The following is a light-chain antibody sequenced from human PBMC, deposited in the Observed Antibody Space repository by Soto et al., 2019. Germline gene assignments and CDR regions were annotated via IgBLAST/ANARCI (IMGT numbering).Light chain of an antibody. CDR2: KAS. J-gene: IGKJ1*01. CDR3: QQYDTYWT. Sequence: DIQMTQSPSTRSASVGDRVTITSRGSQSINNWLAWYQQKPGKAPKLLIYKASNLDIGVPSRFSGSGSGTEFTLTISSLQPDDFATYYCQQYDTYWTFGQGTKVEIK. V-gene: IGKV1-5*03. CDR1: QSINNW.